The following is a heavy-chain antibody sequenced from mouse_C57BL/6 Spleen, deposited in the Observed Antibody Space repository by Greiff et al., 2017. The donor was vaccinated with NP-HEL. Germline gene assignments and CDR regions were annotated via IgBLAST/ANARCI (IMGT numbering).Heavy chain of an antibody. V-gene: IGHV3-6*01. CDR1: GYSITSGYY. J-gene: IGHJ4*01. D-gene: IGHD3-2*02. Sequence: EVQLQQSGPGLVKPSQSLSLTCSVTGYSITSGYYWNWIRQFPGNKLEWMGYISYDGSNNYNPSLKNRISITRDTSKNQFFLKLNSVTTEDTATYYCAREQLRLRDAMDYWGQGTSVTVSS. CDR2: ISYDGSN. CDR3: AREQLRLRDAMDY.